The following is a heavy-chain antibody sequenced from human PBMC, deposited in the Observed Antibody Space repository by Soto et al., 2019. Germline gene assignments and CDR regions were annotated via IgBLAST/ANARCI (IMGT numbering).Heavy chain of an antibody. D-gene: IGHD3-3*01. CDR1: GFTFSSYW. V-gene: IGHV3-7*01. CDR3: ATEVWVYYDFRSGYSDY. J-gene: IGHJ4*02. Sequence: GGSLGLSCAASGFTFSSYWMSWVRQAPGKGLEWVANIKEDGSDMYYVDSVKGRFTISRDNAKNSLYLQMNSLRAEDTAVYYCATEVWVYYDFRSGYSDYWGQGTLVTVSS. CDR2: IKEDGSDM.